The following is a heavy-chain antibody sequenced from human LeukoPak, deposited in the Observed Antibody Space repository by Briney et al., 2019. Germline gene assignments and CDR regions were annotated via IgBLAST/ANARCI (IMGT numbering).Heavy chain of an antibody. D-gene: IGHD2-15*01. CDR2: ISYDGSIK. CDR1: GFTFSSYG. CDR3: ARELEYCSGGNCYSEGSIDY. J-gene: IGHJ4*02. V-gene: IGHV3-30*04. Sequence: GGYLRLSCAASGFTFSSYGMNWVRQAPGKGLEWVAVISYDGSIKDYADSVKGRFTISRDNSKNTLYLQINSLRPEDTAVYYCARELEYCSGGNCYSEGSIDYWGQGTLVIVSS.